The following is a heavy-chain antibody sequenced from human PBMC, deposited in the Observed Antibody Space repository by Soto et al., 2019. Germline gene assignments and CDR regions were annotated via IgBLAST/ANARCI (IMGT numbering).Heavy chain of an antibody. Sequence: EVQLVESGGGLVKPGGSLRLSCAASGFTFSNAWMSWVRQAPGKGLEWVGRIKSKTDGGTTDYAAPVKGRFTISRDDSKNTLYLQMNSLKTEDTAMYYCTYNPVLMVAATTYDAFDIWGQGTMVTVSS. CDR2: IKSKTDGGTT. CDR1: GFTFSNAW. J-gene: IGHJ3*02. CDR3: TYNPVLMVAATTYDAFDI. V-gene: IGHV3-15*01. D-gene: IGHD2-15*01.